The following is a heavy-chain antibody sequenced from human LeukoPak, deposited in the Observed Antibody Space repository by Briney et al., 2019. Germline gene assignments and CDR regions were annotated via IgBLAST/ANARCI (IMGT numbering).Heavy chain of an antibody. V-gene: IGHV3-13*01. CDR2: IGTAGDT. D-gene: IGHD2-2*01. J-gene: IGHJ4*02. CDR3: ARDDGYCSSTSCYPYYFDY. CDR1: GFTFSSYD. Sequence: PGGSLRLSCAASGFTFSSYDMHWVRQATGKGLEWVSAIGTAGDTYYPGSVKGRFTISRDNTKNSLYLQMNSLRAEDTAVYYCARDDGYCSSTSCYPYYFDYWGQGTLVTVSS.